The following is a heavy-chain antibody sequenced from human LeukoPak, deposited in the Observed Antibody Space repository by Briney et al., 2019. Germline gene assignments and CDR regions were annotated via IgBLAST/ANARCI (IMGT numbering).Heavy chain of an antibody. D-gene: IGHD3-22*01. V-gene: IGHV4-4*07. CDR3: ARDDYYDSSGYYFSVPDWFDP. CDR2: IYASGST. J-gene: IGHJ5*02. CDR1: GGSTSSYY. Sequence: SETLSLTCTVSGGSTSSYYWSWIRQPAGKGLEWIGRIYASGSTNYNPSLKSRVTMSVDTSKNQFSLKLSSVTAADTAVYYCARDDYYDSSGYYFSVPDWFDPWGQGTLVTVSS.